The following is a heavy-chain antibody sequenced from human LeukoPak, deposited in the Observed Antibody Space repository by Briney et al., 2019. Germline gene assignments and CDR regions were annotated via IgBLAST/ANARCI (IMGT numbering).Heavy chain of an antibody. J-gene: IGHJ6*03. CDR3: AREGATTYYYYMDV. CDR1: GGSISSGSYY. D-gene: IGHD1-26*01. V-gene: IGHV4-61*02. Sequence: NPSETLSLTCTVSGGSISSGSYYWSWIRQPAGKGLEWIGRIYTSGGTNYNPSLKSRVTISVDTSKNQFSLELSSVTAADTAVYYCAREGATTYYYYMDVWGKGTTVTISS. CDR2: IYTSGGT.